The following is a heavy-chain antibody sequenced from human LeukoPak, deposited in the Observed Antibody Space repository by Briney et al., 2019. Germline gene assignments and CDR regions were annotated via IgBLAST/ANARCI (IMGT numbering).Heavy chain of an antibody. CDR3: ARDRGPYYGDRDYFDY. Sequence: PGESLRLSCEASGFTFTKFWMSWVRQAPGKGLEWVANIQEDGKKENYVDSVRGRFTISRDNAKNSIYLQMNSLRVEDTAVYYCARDRGPYYGDRDYFDYWGQGTLVTVSS. CDR2: IQEDGKKE. J-gene: IGHJ4*02. D-gene: IGHD4-17*01. V-gene: IGHV3-7*01. CDR1: GFTFTKFW.